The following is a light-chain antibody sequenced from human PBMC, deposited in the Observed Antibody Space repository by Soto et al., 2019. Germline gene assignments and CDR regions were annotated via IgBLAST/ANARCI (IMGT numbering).Light chain of an antibody. Sequence: DLAMTQSPLSLPVALGQPASISCRSSQSLVYSDVNTYLNWLHQRPGQSPTRRTYNVSDRDSEVPDRFSGSGSGADFTLGISRVEAEDVGVYYCMQGRQWPYTFGQGTKLDIK. V-gene: IGKV2-30*01. CDR1: QSLVYSDVNTY. CDR2: NVS. J-gene: IGKJ2*01. CDR3: MQGRQWPYT.